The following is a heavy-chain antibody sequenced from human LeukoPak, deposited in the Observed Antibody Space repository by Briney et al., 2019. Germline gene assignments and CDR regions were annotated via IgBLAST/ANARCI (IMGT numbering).Heavy chain of an antibody. J-gene: IGHJ4*02. Sequence: PSETLSLTCTVSGGSISSSSYYWGWIRQPPGKGLEWIGSIYYSGSTYYNPSLKSRVTISVDTSKNQFSLKLSSVTAADTAVYYCARDGGYSSSWYIWGQGTLVTVSS. CDR1: GGSISSSSYY. D-gene: IGHD6-13*01. V-gene: IGHV4-39*07. CDR2: IYYSGST. CDR3: ARDGGYSSSWYI.